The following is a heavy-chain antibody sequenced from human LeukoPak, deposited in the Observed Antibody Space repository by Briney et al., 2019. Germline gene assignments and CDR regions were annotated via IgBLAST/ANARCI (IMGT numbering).Heavy chain of an antibody. CDR3: ATYGDFPYCFHY. Sequence: PSETLSLTCAVTGGSVSNGNWWTWVRQPPGKGLEWIGEILHSGSTHYSPSLKSRVTISVDKSKNQFSLKLSSVTAADTAEYYCATYGDFPYCFHYWGQGTLVIVSS. CDR1: GGSVSNGNW. J-gene: IGHJ4*02. V-gene: IGHV4-4*02. D-gene: IGHD2-21*02. CDR2: ILHSGST.